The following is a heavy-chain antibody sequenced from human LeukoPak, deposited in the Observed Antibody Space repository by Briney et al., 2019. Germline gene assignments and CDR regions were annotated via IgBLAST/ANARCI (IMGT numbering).Heavy chain of an antibody. D-gene: IGHD3-22*01. Sequence: SETLSLTCTVSGGSITSSSYYWGWIRQPPGKGLEWIGTIYYSGSTYYNPSLKSRVTISVDTSKNQFSLKLSSVTAADTAVYYCARVRHYFDNSPRDFWGQGTLVTVSS. J-gene: IGHJ4*02. CDR1: GGSITSSSYY. V-gene: IGHV4-39*07. CDR3: ARVRHYFDNSPRDF. CDR2: IYYSGST.